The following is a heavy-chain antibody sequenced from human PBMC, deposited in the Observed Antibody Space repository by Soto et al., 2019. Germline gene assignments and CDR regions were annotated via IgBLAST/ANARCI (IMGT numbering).Heavy chain of an antibody. Sequence: PGESLKISCKGSGYSFSNYWIGWVRQMPGKGLEWMGIIYPGDSDTRYSPSFQGQVTISADKSISTIYLRWSSLKASDTAMYHCARSDYGANLYYFDYWGQGTLVTVSS. V-gene: IGHV5-51*01. CDR2: IYPGDSDT. D-gene: IGHD4-17*01. CDR3: ARSDYGANLYYFDY. J-gene: IGHJ4*02. CDR1: GYSFSNYW.